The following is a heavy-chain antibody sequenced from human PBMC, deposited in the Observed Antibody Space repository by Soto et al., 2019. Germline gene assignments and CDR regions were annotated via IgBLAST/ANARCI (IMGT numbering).Heavy chain of an antibody. CDR3: AKGAVAGFYYYYGMDV. D-gene: IGHD6-19*01. J-gene: IGHJ6*02. CDR2: ISGSGGST. V-gene: IGHV3-23*01. Sequence: GGSLRLSCAASGFTFSSYAMSWVRQAPGKGLEWVSAISGSGGSTYYADSVKGRFTISRDNSKNTLYLQMNSLRAEDTAVYYCAKGAVAGFYYYYGMDVWGQGTTVTVSS. CDR1: GFTFSSYA.